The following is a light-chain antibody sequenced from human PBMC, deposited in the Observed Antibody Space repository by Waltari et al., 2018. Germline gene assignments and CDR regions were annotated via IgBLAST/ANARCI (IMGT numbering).Light chain of an antibody. CDR2: GNT. CDR3: QSFDSNLNGGVL. Sequence: QSVLTQPPSVSGAPGQRVNFSCTGRSSNIGAGYDVHWYQHLHGTAPKLLIDGNTDRPAGVPDRFSGSKSGTSASLAITGLRAEDEGDYYCQSFDSNLNGGVLFGGGTKLTVL. J-gene: IGLJ2*01. CDR1: SSNIGAGYD. V-gene: IGLV1-40*01.